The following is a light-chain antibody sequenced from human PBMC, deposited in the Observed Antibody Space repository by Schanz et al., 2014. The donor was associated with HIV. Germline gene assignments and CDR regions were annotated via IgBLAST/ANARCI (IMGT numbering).Light chain of an antibody. V-gene: IGLV2-11*01. Sequence: QSALTQPASVSGSPGQSITISCTGPNTDINFYYYVSWFQQRPGKAPQLMIYDGSNRPSGVPDRFSGSKSGNTASLTISGLQTEDEADYYCCSYAGIYSILFGGGTKLTVL. CDR3: CSYAGIYSIL. CDR2: DGS. J-gene: IGLJ2*01. CDR1: NTDINFYYY.